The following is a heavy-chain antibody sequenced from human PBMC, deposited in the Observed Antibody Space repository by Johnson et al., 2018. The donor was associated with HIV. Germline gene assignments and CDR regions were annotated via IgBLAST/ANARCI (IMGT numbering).Heavy chain of an antibody. J-gene: IGHJ3*02. Sequence: QVQLVESGGGVVQPGRSLRLSCAASGFTFSSYGMHWVRQAPGKGLEWVAVIWYDGSHNYYAGSVKGRFTIYRDNSKNSLYLQMNSLRVEDTAFYFCARDETQRRYALTAFDIWGQGTLVTVS. CDR2: IWYDGSHN. V-gene: IGHV3-33*01. D-gene: IGHD1-1*01. CDR3: ARDETQRRYALTAFDI. CDR1: GFTFSSYG.